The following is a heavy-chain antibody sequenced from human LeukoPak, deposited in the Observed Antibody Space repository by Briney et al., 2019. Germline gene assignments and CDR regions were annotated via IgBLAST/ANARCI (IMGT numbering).Heavy chain of an antibody. Sequence: SETLSLTCTVSGGSISSYYWSWIRQPPGEGLEWIGYIYYSGSTYYNPSLKSRVTISVDTSKNQFSLKLSSVTAADTAVYYCARDSRFGEFFDYWGQGTLVTVSS. D-gene: IGHD3-10*01. V-gene: IGHV4-59*12. J-gene: IGHJ4*02. CDR2: IYYSGST. CDR3: ARDSRFGEFFDY. CDR1: GGSISSYY.